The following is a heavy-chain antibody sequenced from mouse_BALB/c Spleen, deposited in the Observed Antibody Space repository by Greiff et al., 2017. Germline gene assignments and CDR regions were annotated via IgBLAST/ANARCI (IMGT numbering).Heavy chain of an antibody. V-gene: IGHV5-12-1*01. CDR1: GFAFSSYD. CDR2: ISSGGGST. Sequence: VKVVESGGGLVKPGGSLKLSCAASGFAFSSYDMSWVRQTPEKRLEWVAYISSGGGSTYYPDTVKGRFTISRDNAKNTLYLQMSSLKSEDTAMYYCARHGSTARATFPWFAYWGQGTLVTVSA. J-gene: IGHJ3*01. CDR3: ARHGSTARATFPWFAY. D-gene: IGHD3-2*01.